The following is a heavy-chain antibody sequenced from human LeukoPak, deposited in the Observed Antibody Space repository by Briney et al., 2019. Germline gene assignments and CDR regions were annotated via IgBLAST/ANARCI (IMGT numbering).Heavy chain of an antibody. CDR1: GFTFRTSA. V-gene: IGHV3-23*01. J-gene: IGHJ4*02. D-gene: IGHD5-24*01. Sequence: GGSLRLSCAASGFTFRTSAMNWVRQAPGKGLEWLCGISGSGNGTYYADSAKGRFTISRDNSQNMVYLLMNSLTVEDAATYYCAKRTMSAFDSWGQGTLLIVSS. CDR3: AKRTMSAFDS. CDR2: ISGSGNGT.